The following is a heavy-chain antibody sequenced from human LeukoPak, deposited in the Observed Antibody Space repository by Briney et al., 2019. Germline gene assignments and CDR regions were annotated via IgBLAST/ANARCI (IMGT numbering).Heavy chain of an antibody. V-gene: IGHV1-24*01. CDR2: FDPEDGET. D-gene: IGHD5-18*01. Sequence: VASVKVSCKVSGYTLTELSMHWVRQAPGKGLEWMGGFDPEDGETIYAQKFQGRVTMTEDTSTDTAYMELSSLRSEDTAVYYCATDPIVGDTAMGRYWGQGTLVTVSS. CDR1: GYTLTELS. J-gene: IGHJ4*02. CDR3: ATDPIVGDTAMGRY.